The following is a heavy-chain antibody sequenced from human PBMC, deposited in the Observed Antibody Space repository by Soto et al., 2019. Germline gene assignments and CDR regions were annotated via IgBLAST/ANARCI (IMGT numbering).Heavy chain of an antibody. CDR1: GYTFTSYG. Sequence: ASVKVSCKASGYTFTSYGISWVRQAPGQGLEWMGWISAYNGNTNYAQKLQGRVTMTTDTSTSTAYMELRSLRSDDTAVYYCARDRQQLTYYYYYYGMDVWGQGTTVTVSS. CDR2: ISAYNGNT. V-gene: IGHV1-18*01. CDR3: ARDRQQLTYYYYYYGMDV. D-gene: IGHD6-13*01. J-gene: IGHJ6*02.